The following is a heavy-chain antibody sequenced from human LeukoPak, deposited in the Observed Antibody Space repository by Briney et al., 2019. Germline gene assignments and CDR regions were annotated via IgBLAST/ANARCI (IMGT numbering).Heavy chain of an antibody. D-gene: IGHD4-17*01. V-gene: IGHV3-66*04. CDR1: GCTASSRT. CDR3: ARRRGGYGDGDFDY. CDR2: IRSDTTT. Sequence: GGSLRLSCAASGCTASSRTMIWVRQAPGKGLECVSYIRSDTTTEYAEYVKGRFTISRDDSKNTVYLQMNSLRVEDTSVYYCARRRGGYGDGDFDYWGQGTLVTVSS. J-gene: IGHJ4*02.